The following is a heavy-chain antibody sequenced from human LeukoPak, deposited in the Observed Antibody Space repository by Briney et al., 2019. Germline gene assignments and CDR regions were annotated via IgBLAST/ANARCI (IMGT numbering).Heavy chain of an antibody. J-gene: IGHJ6*02. CDR3: ARTYYDFWSGYYDYGMDV. D-gene: IGHD3-3*01. Sequence: SETLSLTRTVSGGSISSYYWSWIRQPPGKGLEWIGYIYYSGSTNYNPSLKSRVTISVDTSKNQFSLKLSSVTAADTAVYYCARTYYDFWSGYYDYGMDVWGQGTTVTVSS. CDR1: GGSISSYY. CDR2: IYYSGST. V-gene: IGHV4-59*08.